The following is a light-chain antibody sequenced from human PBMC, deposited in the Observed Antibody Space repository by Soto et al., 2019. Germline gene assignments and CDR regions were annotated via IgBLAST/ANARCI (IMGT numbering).Light chain of an antibody. CDR3: QAYDYILTASV. CDR1: TSNLGAGYD. V-gene: IGLV1-40*01. J-gene: IGLJ3*02. CDR2: GNR. Sequence: QSVLTQPPSVSGAPGQRVTLSCTGNTSNLGAGYDVHRYQQLPGAAPKLVIFGNRNRPSGVPERFSGSKSGTSASLAITGLQAEDEADYYCQAYDYILTASVFCGVTKLTVL.